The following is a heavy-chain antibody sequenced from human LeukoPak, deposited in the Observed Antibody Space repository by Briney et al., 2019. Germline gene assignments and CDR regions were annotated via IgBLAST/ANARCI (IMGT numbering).Heavy chain of an antibody. CDR1: GGSFSGYY. V-gene: IGHV4-34*01. D-gene: IGHD4-17*01. CDR3: ARVQDYGDFDY. Sequence: SETLSLTCAVYGGSFSGYYWSWIRQPPGKGLEWIGEINHSGSTNYNPSLKSRVTISVDTSKNQFSLKLSSVTAADTAVYYCARVQDYGDFDYWGQGTLVTVSS. J-gene: IGHJ4*02. CDR2: INHSGST.